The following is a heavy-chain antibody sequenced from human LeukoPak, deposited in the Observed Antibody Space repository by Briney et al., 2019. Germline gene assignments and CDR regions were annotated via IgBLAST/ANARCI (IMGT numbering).Heavy chain of an antibody. Sequence: SETLSLTCTVSGGSISSSSYYWGWIRQPPGKGLEWIGSIYYSGSTYYNPSLKSRVTISVDTSKNQFSLKLSSVTAAETAVYYCASRGYSYGSSFDYWGQGTLVTVSS. CDR2: IYYSGST. CDR1: GGSISSSSYY. V-gene: IGHV4-39*01. CDR3: ASRGYSYGSSFDY. D-gene: IGHD5-18*01. J-gene: IGHJ4*02.